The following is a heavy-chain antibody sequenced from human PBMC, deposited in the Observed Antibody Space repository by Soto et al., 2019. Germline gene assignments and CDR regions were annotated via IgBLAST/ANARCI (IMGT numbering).Heavy chain of an antibody. Sequence: EVQLVESGGGLVKPGGSLRLSCAASGFTFSSYSMNWVRQAPGKGLEWVSSISSSSSYIYYADSVKGRFTISRDNAKNSLYLQMNSLRAEDTAVYYCARGEIEVAGTYEPYYYYGMDVWGQGTTVTVSS. CDR2: ISSSSSYI. D-gene: IGHD6-19*01. CDR3: ARGEIEVAGTYEPYYYYGMDV. J-gene: IGHJ6*02. V-gene: IGHV3-21*01. CDR1: GFTFSSYS.